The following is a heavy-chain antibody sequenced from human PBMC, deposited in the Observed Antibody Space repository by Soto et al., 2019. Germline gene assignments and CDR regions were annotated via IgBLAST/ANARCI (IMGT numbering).Heavy chain of an antibody. CDR1: GFTFSTYA. Sequence: GGSLRLSCAASGFTFSTYAMHWVRQAPGKGLEWVSVISYDGTNRQYADSVKGRFTISRDNSRNTVYLQMDSLRAEDTAVYYCAKVIVSGYDRHYAFDYWGQGTLVTVSS. V-gene: IGHV3-30*18. D-gene: IGHD5-12*01. CDR3: AKVIVSGYDRHYAFDY. CDR2: ISYDGTNR. J-gene: IGHJ4*02.